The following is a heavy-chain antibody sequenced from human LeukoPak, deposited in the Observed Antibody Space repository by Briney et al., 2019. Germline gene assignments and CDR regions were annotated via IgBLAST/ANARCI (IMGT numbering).Heavy chain of an antibody. D-gene: IGHD6-13*01. CDR3: ARAQSTYSSSWPRNYYYYYGMDV. J-gene: IGHJ6*02. CDR2: IYTNGST. Sequence: SETLSLTCTVSGGSISSYYWSWIRQPAGKGLEWIGRIYTNGSTNYNPSLKSRVTMSVDTSKNQFSLKLSSVTAADTAVYYCARAQSTYSSSWPRNYYYYYGMDVWGQGTTVTVSS. V-gene: IGHV4-4*07. CDR1: GGSISSYY.